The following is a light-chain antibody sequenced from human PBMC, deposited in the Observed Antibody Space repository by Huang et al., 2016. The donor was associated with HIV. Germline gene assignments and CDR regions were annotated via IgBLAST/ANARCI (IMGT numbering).Light chain of an antibody. J-gene: IGKJ4*01. Sequence: DVVMTQSPDSLTVSLGARATINGKSSQTILYTSNNETYLAWYQQRPRQPPRLLIQGASARTSGVPERFSGSGSGTHFTLTINGLQAEDVALYFCQQYYTTPTFGGGTRVEI. CDR3: QQYYTTPT. V-gene: IGKV4-1*01. CDR2: GAS. CDR1: QTILYTSNNETY.